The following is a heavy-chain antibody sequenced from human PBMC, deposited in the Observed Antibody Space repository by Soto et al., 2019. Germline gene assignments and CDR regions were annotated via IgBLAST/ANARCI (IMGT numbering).Heavy chain of an antibody. CDR2: IKQDGSEK. D-gene: IGHD3-16*01. CDR1: GFTFSSYW. Sequence: EVQLVESGGGLVQPGGSLRLSCAASGFTFSSYWMSWVQAPGKGLEWVANIKQDGSEKYYVDSVKGRVTISRDNAKNSLYLQMNSLRAEDTAVYYCAREGFRGVMSYYGMDVWGQGTTVTVSS. J-gene: IGHJ6*02. CDR3: AREGFRGVMSYYGMDV. V-gene: IGHV3-7*04.